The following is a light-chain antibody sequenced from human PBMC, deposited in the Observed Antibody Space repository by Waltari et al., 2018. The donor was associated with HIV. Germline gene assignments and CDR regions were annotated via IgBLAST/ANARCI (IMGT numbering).Light chain of an antibody. J-gene: IGLJ3*02. CDR2: GNN. CDR3: AAWDDSLNGLWV. V-gene: IGLV1-44*01. CDR1: SSNIGSNT. Sequence: QSVLTQPPSTSGTPGQRVTISCSGSSSNIGSNTVNWYQHLPGTAPKLLTYGNNRRPSGVPDRFSGSKSGTSASLAISGLQSEDEADYYCAAWDDSLNGLWVFGGGTKLTVL.